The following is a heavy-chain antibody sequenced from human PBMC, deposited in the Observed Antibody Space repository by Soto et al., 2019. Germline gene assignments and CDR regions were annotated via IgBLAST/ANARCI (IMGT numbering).Heavy chain of an antibody. J-gene: IGHJ4*02. D-gene: IGHD1-1*01. Sequence: EVQLVESGGGLVQPGGSLRLSCAVSGFTFNRHWRSWVRQTPGKGLEWVDSIKEDGSEKSYVDSVKGRFTISRANAKISLFLPMSSLRVEDTAVYYCVRTGWNPPAYWGKGTLVTVSS. CDR3: VRTGWNPPAY. V-gene: IGHV3-7*01. CDR1: GFTFNRHW. CDR2: IKEDGSEK.